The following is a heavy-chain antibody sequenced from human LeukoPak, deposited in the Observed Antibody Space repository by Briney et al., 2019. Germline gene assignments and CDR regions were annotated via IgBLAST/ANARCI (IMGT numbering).Heavy chain of an antibody. CDR1: GFTISTYG. CDR2: ISGGTT. V-gene: IGHV3-23*01. J-gene: IGHJ4*02. CDR3: AKSVYHSGNY. D-gene: IGHD3-10*01. Sequence: TGGSLRLSCAASGFTISTYGMSWVRQAPGKELEWVSSISGGTTYYADSVKGRFTISRDNSKNTVSLQMNSLRAEDTAVYYCAKSVYHSGNYWGQGTLVTVSS.